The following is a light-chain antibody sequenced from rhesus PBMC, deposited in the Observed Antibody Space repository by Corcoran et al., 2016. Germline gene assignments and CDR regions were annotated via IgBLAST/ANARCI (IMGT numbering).Light chain of an antibody. V-gene: IGKV1-22*01. CDR2: KAS. Sequence: DIQMTQSPSSLSASVGDTVTITCRASQSISSWLAWYQQKPGKAPKLLIYKASTLQSGVPSRFSGSGSGTDFTRTISSLQSEDFATYYCQQYSSSPPLTFGGGTKVEIK. CDR3: QQYSSSPPLT. CDR1: QSISSW. J-gene: IGKJ4*01.